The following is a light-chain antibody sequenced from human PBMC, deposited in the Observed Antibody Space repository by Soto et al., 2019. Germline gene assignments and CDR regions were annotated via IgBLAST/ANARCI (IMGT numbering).Light chain of an antibody. V-gene: IGLV1-40*01. J-gene: IGLJ3*02. Sequence: QSVLTQPPSVSGAPGQRVTISCTGGASNIGANYDVHWYQQLPGTAPKLLIYGTSHRPSGVLDRFSGSKSGTSASRAITGLQAEDEAHYFCQSYDFTLGAFWVFGGGTKVTVL. CDR3: QSYDFTLGAFWV. CDR1: ASNIGANYD. CDR2: GTS.